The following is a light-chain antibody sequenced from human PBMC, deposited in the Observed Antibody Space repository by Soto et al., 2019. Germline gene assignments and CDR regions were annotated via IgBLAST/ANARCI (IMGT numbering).Light chain of an antibody. CDR2: EVR. Sequence: QSALTQPASVSGSLGQSITISCTGTASDIGDNNYVSWYQHHPGKAPKLIIFEVRFRPSGVSSRFSGSKSGDTASLTISGLQAEDEADYYCCSYTYSSVVFGGGTQLTVL. V-gene: IGLV2-14*01. J-gene: IGLJ2*01. CDR3: CSYTYSSVV. CDR1: ASDIGDNNY.